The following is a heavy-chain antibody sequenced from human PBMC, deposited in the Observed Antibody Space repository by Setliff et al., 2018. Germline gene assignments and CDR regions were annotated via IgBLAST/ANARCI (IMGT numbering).Heavy chain of an antibody. J-gene: IGHJ6*03. V-gene: IGHV1-69*05. CDR1: GATFSSHG. CDR2: TIPMFGTT. CDR3: VREGVDRRSSTDYRYYMDV. D-gene: IGHD6-6*01. Sequence: ASVKVSCKASGATFSSHGISWVRQAPGQGLEWMGGTIPMFGTTEYAQKFQGRLTIITDESTNTAFMQLSSLRSDDTAVYSCVREGVDRRSSTDYRYYMDVWGKGTTVTVSS.